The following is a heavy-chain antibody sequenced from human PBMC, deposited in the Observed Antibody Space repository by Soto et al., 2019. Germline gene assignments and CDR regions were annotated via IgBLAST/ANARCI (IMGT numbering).Heavy chain of an antibody. CDR1: GGTCNDYP. D-gene: IGHD1-20*01. J-gene: IGHJ4*02. CDR3: ARGRYNPIFDY. CDR2: SIPIFGTA. V-gene: IGHV1-69*13. Sequence: SVKVSCKASGGTCNDYPITWVRQAPGEGLEWMGGSIPIFGTANYAQKFQGRVTITADESTSTAYMELSSLRSEDTAVYYCARGRYNPIFDYWGQGTLVTVSS.